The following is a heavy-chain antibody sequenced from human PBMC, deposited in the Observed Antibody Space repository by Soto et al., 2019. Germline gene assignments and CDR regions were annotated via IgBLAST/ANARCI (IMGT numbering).Heavy chain of an antibody. CDR2: LSGSGDNT. J-gene: IGHJ4*02. CDR3: AKAMYYYDSSGPARSY. Sequence: GGSLRLSCAASGFIFSGYAMSGVRQAPGKGLEWVSTLSGSGDNTYYADSLKGRFNISRDTSKNTPYLQMNSLRAEDTAVYYCAKAMYYYDSSGPARSYWGQGTLVTVSS. V-gene: IGHV3-23*01. CDR1: GFIFSGYA. D-gene: IGHD3-22*01.